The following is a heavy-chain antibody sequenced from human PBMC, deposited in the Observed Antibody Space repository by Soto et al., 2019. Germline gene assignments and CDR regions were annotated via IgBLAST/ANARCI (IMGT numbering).Heavy chain of an antibody. J-gene: IGHJ4*02. CDR1: GYTFTGNA. V-gene: IGHV1-3*04. D-gene: IGHD3-22*01. Sequence: QVQLVQSGAEVKKPGASVKVSCKASGYTFTGNAMHWVRQAPGHRLEWMGWINTGNGNTKYSQKFQGRVTITRDTSATTTSMELSSLRSEDTAVYYSAREGYDSSGYPLGYWGQGTLVTGSS. CDR3: AREGYDSSGYPLGY. CDR2: INTGNGNT.